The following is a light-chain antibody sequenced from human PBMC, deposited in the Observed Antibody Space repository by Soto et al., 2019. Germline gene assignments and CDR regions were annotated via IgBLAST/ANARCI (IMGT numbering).Light chain of an antibody. CDR1: QSVSSF. CDR2: DAS. J-gene: IGKJ4*01. V-gene: IGKV3-11*01. CDR3: QQRSNWPLT. Sequence: EIVLTQSPATLSLSPGERTTLSCRARQSVSSFLAWYQQKPGQAPRLLIHDASNRATGIPARFSGSGSGTDFTLTISSLEPEDFAFYYCQQRSNWPLTFGGGTKVDIK.